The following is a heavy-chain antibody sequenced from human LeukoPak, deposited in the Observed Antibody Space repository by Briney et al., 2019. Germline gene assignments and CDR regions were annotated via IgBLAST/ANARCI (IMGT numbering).Heavy chain of an antibody. CDR1: GFTFSDYY. CDR3: ARGVGVWVGDSFSYYYGMDV. Sequence: GGSLRLSCAASGFTFSDYYMSWIRQAPGKGLEWVSYISSSGSTIYYADSVKGRFTISRDNAENSLYLQMNSLRAEDTAVYYCARGVGVWVGDSFSYYYGMDVWGQGTTVTVSS. D-gene: IGHD1-26*01. J-gene: IGHJ6*02. V-gene: IGHV3-11*01. CDR2: ISSSGSTI.